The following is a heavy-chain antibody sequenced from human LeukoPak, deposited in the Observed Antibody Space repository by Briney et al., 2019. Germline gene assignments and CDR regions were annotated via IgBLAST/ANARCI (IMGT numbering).Heavy chain of an antibody. V-gene: IGHV3-48*03. CDR3: ARDYSVPGDGLDP. CDR2: ISSSGTTM. Sequence: GGSLRLSCEASEFTISSYEMSWVRQAPGQGLEWVSYISSSGTTMFYSDSVKGRFTISRDSAKNSLYLQMNSLRVEDTAIYYCARDYSVPGDGLDPWGQGTLVTVSS. CDR1: EFTISSYE. D-gene: IGHD2-21*01. J-gene: IGHJ5*02.